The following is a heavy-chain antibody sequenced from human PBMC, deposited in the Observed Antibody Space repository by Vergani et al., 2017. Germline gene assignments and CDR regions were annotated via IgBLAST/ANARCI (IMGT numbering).Heavy chain of an antibody. J-gene: IGHJ6*02. V-gene: IGHV3-21*02. CDR1: GLPVSGFAFNTYA. D-gene: IGHD3-10*01. CDR3: AEDRYYHGSGSYHYFFYYGLGV. Sequence: RLVQSGGGLAHPGGSLRLSCAASGLPVSGFAFNTYAMISVRQAPGKGLERFSSISGSSSYSHFSDSLKGRITISRGNAKSSMYLQMNSLRAEQTGVCCCAEDRYYHGSGSYHYFFYYGLGVWGQGTAVTVSS. CDR2: ISGSSSYS.